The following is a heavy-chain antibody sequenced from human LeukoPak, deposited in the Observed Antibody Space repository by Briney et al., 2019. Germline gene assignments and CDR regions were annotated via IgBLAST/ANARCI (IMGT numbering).Heavy chain of an antibody. CDR1: GGSFGGYY. Sequence: SETLSLTCAVYGGSFGGYYWSWIRQPPGKGLEWIGEINHSGSTNYNPSLKSRVTISVDTSKNQFFSKLSSVTAADTAGLSCASAQWLVRMDYWGQGTLVTVSS. CDR2: INHSGST. J-gene: IGHJ4*02. D-gene: IGHD6-19*01. CDR3: ASAQWLVRMDY. V-gene: IGHV4-34*01.